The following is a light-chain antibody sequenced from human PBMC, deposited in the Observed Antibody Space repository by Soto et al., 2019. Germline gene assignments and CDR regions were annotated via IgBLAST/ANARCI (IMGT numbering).Light chain of an antibody. J-gene: IGKJ4*01. CDR1: STVDSIY. CDR2: GAT. CDR3: QQYGSSLT. V-gene: IGKV3-20*01. Sequence: ETVLTQSPGTLSLSPGERASLSCRASSTVDSIYLAWYQQKPGQAPRLLIYGATNRATGIPDRFSGSGSGTDFTLTISRLEPEDFAVYYCQQYGSSLTVGGGTKVDSK.